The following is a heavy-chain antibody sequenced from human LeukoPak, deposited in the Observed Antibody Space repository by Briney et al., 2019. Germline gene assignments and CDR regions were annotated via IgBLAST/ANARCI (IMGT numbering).Heavy chain of an antibody. J-gene: IGHJ4*02. D-gene: IGHD3-3*01. V-gene: IGHV1-18*01. CDR1: GYTFTSYG. Sequence: GASVKVSCKASGYTFTSYGISWVRQAPGQGLEWMGWISAYNGNTNYAQKPQGRVTMTTDTSTSTAYMELRSLRSDDTAVYYCARDPRSFTVFGVATFDYWGQGTLVTVSS. CDR3: ARDPRSFTVFGVATFDY. CDR2: ISAYNGNT.